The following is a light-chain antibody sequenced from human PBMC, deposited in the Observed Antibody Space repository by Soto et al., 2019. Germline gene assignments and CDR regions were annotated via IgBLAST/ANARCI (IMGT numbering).Light chain of an antibody. Sequence: DIQMTQSPSSLSASVGDRVPITCRASQSISNHLNWYQQKPGKAPNLLIYATSNLLSGAPSRFSGSGSGTHFTLTINSLEPEDFATYYCQQSYSTPWTFGQGTKVDIK. CDR2: ATS. CDR1: QSISNH. V-gene: IGKV1-39*01. CDR3: QQSYSTPWT. J-gene: IGKJ1*01.